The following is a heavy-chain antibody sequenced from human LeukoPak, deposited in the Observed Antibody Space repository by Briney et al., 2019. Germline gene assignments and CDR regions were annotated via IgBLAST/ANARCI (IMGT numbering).Heavy chain of an antibody. V-gene: IGHV4-59*01. CDR3: ARTYASYGYGIDY. J-gene: IGHJ4*02. CDR1: GGSISSYY. CDR2: IYYSGST. Sequence: PSETLSLTCTVSGGSISSYYWSWIRQPPGKGLEWIGYIYYSGSTNYNPSLKSRVTISVVTSKNQFSLKLSSVTAADTAVYYCARTYASYGYGIDYWGQGTLVTVSS. D-gene: IGHD5-18*01.